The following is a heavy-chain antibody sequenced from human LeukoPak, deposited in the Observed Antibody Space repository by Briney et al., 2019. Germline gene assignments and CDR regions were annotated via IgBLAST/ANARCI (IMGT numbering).Heavy chain of an antibody. CDR3: ARGGDGYNVHFDY. D-gene: IGHD5-24*01. CDR1: GYSISSGYY. Sequence: SETLSLXCAVSGYSISSGYYWGWIRQPPGKGLEWIGYIYYSGSTNYNPSLKSRVTISVDTSKNQFSLKLSSVTAADTAVYYCARGGDGYNVHFDYWGQGTLVTVSS. J-gene: IGHJ4*02. V-gene: IGHV4-61*01. CDR2: IYYSGST.